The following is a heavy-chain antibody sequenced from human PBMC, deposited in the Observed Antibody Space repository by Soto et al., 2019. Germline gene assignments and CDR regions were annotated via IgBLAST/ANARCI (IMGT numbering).Heavy chain of an antibody. CDR1: GFSLSTSGVG. CDR3: AHGTNWSLAY. Sequence: SVPTLVNPTQTLTLTCTLSGFSLSTSGVGVGWIRQPPGKALEWLALIYWNDDKGYSPSLKRRVTITKDTSKNQVFLTMTKVDPVETATYYCAHGTNWSLAYWGQGTLVIVSP. CDR2: IYWNDDK. V-gene: IGHV2-5*01. D-gene: IGHD1-1*01. J-gene: IGHJ4*02.